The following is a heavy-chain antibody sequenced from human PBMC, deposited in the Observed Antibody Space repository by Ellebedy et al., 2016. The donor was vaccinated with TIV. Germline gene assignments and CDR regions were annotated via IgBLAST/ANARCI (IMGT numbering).Heavy chain of an antibody. D-gene: IGHD3-3*02. V-gene: IGHV1-8*01. CDR1: GYTFTSYD. Sequence: AASVTVSCKASGYTFTSYDINWVRQATGQGLEWMGWMNPNSGNTGYAQKFQGRVTMTRNTSISTAYMELSSLRSEDTAVYYCARGLSPLDYYYGMDVWGQGTTVTVSS. J-gene: IGHJ6*02. CDR2: MNPNSGNT. CDR3: ARGLSPLDYYYGMDV.